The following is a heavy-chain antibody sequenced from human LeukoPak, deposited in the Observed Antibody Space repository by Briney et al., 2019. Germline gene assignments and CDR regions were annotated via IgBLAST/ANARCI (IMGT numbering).Heavy chain of an antibody. CDR2: IIPIFGTA. V-gene: IGHV1-69*01. Sequence: GASVKVSCKASGGTFSSYAISWVRQAPGQGLEWMGGIIPIFGTANYAQKFQGRVTITADESTSTAYMELSSLRAEDTAVYYCATKRGYNYGLDYWGQGTLVTVSS. J-gene: IGHJ4*02. CDR1: GGTFSSYA. D-gene: IGHD5-18*01. CDR3: ATKRGYNYGLDY.